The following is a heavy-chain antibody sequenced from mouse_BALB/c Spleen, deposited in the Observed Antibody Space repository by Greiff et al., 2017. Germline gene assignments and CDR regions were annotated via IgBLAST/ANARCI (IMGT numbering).Heavy chain of an antibody. CDR2: ISSGSSTI. J-gene: IGHJ4*01. CDR1: GFTFSSFG. D-gene: IGHD1-1*01. Sequence: EVMLVESGGGLVQPGGSRKLSCAASGFTFSSFGMHWVRQAPEKGLEWVAYISSGSSTIYYADTVKGRFTISRDNPKNTLFLQMTSLRSEDTAMYYCARKYYGSSLYAMDYWGQGTSVTVSS. V-gene: IGHV5-17*02. CDR3: ARKYYGSSLYAMDY.